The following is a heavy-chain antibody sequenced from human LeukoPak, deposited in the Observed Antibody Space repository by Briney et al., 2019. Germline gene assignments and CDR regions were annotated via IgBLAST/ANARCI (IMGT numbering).Heavy chain of an antibody. CDR1: GGSISSGSYY. CDR3: ARVAVVTAIVDY. V-gene: IGHV4-61*02. CDR2: IYTSGST. J-gene: IGHJ4*02. D-gene: IGHD2-21*02. Sequence: PSQTLSLTCTVSGGSISSGSYYWSWIRQPAGKGLEWIGRIYTSGSTNYNPSLKSRVTISVDTYKNQFSLKLSSVTAADTAVYYCARVAVVTAIVDYWGQGTLVSVSS.